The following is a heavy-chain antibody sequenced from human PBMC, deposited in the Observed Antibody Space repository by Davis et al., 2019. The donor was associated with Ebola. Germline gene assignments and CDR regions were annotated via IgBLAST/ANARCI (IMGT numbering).Heavy chain of an antibody. CDR2: IYYSGST. J-gene: IGHJ4*02. Sequence: MPGGSLRLSCAVYGGSFSGYYWSWIRQPPGKGLEWIGYIYYSGSTNYNPSLKSRVTISVDTSKNQFSLKLSSVTAADTAVYYCARGRVGSGRYYFDYWGQGTLVTVSS. CDR3: ARGRVGSGRYYFDY. CDR1: GGSFSGYY. V-gene: IGHV4-59*12. D-gene: IGHD3-10*01.